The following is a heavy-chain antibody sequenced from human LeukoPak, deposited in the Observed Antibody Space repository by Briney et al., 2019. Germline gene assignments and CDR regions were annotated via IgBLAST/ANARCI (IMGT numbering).Heavy chain of an antibody. CDR1: GYSFTSYW. Sequence: GESLKISCKGSGYSFTSYWIGWVRQMPGKGLEWMGIIYPGDSDTRYSPSFQGQVTISADKSISTAYLQWSSLKASDTAMYYCARQAGVPAAMRINWFDPWGQGTLVTVSS. CDR3: ARQAGVPAAMRINWFDP. D-gene: IGHD2-2*01. CDR2: IYPGDSDT. J-gene: IGHJ5*02. V-gene: IGHV5-51*01.